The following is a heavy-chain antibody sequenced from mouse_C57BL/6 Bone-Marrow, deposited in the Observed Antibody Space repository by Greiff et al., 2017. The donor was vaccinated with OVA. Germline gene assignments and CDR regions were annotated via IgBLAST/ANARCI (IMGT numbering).Heavy chain of an antibody. J-gene: IGHJ4*01. CDR3: ARGVRTMVTTGAMDY. Sequence: EVMLVESGPVLVKPGASVKMSCKASGYTFTDYYMNWVKQSHGKSLEWIGVINPYNGGTSYNQKFKGKATLTVDKSSSTAYMELNSLTSEDSAVYYCARGVRTMVTTGAMDYWGQGTSVTGSS. V-gene: IGHV1-19*01. D-gene: IGHD2-2*01. CDR1: GYTFTDYY. CDR2: INPYNGGT.